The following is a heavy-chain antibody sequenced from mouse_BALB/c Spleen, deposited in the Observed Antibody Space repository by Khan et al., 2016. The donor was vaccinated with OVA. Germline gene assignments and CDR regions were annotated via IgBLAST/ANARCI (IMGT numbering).Heavy chain of an antibody. CDR3: TSHGYVAWFTY. J-gene: IGHJ3*01. D-gene: IGHD2-2*01. Sequence: VQLQQSGPELMKPGASVKISCKASGYSFTSYYIHWVMESHGKSLEWIGYIDPFSGDTTYNQKFKGKATLTVDKSSSTAYILLSNLTSEDSAVYYGTSHGYVAWFTYWGQGTLVTVSA. CDR1: GYSFTSYY. V-gene: IGHV1S135*01. CDR2: IDPFSGDT.